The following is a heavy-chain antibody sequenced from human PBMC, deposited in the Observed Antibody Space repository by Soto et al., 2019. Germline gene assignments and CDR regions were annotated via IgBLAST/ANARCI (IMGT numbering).Heavy chain of an antibody. Sequence: GGSLRLSCVASGFPFSDYNMIWVRQAPGKGRDGVSYIDLYSDTIYYADSVKGRFTISRDNAKNSLYLQMNSLRDEDTAVYYCARDGVAEIDYWGQGTLVTVSS. CDR2: IDLYSDTI. CDR3: ARDGVAEIDY. J-gene: IGHJ4*02. D-gene: IGHD2-15*01. CDR1: GFPFSDYN. V-gene: IGHV3-48*02.